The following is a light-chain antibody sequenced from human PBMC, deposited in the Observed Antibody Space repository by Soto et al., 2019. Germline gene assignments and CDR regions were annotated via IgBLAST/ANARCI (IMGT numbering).Light chain of an antibody. CDR1: SSDVGSYNL. J-gene: IGLJ2*01. Sequence: QSALTQPASVSGSPGQSITISCTGTSSDVGSYNLVSWYQQHPGKAPKVMIYEGSKRPSGVSNRFSGSKSGNTASLTISGLQAEDEADYYCCSYARSSTSVVFGGGTKVTVL. CDR2: EGS. V-gene: IGLV2-23*01. CDR3: CSYARSSTSVV.